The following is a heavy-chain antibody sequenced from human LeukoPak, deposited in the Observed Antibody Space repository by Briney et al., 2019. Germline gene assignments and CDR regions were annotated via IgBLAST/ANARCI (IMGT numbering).Heavy chain of an antibody. J-gene: IGHJ4*02. Sequence: ASVKVSCKASGGTFNSYAITWVRQAPGQGLEWMGGIIPIFGTANYAQKFQGRVTITADESTSTAYMELSSLRSDDTAVYYCARFSGSPQDGFDYWGQGTLVTVSS. CDR3: ARFSGSPQDGFDY. CDR2: IIPIFGTA. CDR1: GGTFNSYA. D-gene: IGHD1-26*01. V-gene: IGHV1-69*01.